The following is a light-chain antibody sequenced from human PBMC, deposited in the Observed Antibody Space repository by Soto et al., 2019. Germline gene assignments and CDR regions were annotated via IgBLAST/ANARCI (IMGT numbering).Light chain of an antibody. CDR3: QQYTNTNNPWM. CDR1: QTISTW. V-gene: IGKV1-5*01. Sequence: GDRVTITCRASQTISTWMAWYQQKPGKAPKLLVYDASTLQSGVASRFSGSGSGTELTLIISSLQPDDSATYYCQQYTNTNNPWMFGQGTKVDIK. CDR2: DAS. J-gene: IGKJ1*01.